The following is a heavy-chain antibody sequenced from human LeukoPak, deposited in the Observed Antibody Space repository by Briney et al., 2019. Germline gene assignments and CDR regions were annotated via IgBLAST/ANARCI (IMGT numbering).Heavy chain of an antibody. D-gene: IGHD3-22*01. CDR1: GGSISSSRYY. CDR3: ARDLIYYDSSGYHNDAFDI. Sequence: SETLSLTCTVSGGSISSSRYYWGWIRQPPGKGLEWIGSIYYSGSTNYNPSLKSRVTISVDTSKNQFSLKLSSVTAVDTAVYYCARDLIYYDSSGYHNDAFDIWGQGTMVTVSS. CDR2: IYYSGST. J-gene: IGHJ3*02. V-gene: IGHV4-39*07.